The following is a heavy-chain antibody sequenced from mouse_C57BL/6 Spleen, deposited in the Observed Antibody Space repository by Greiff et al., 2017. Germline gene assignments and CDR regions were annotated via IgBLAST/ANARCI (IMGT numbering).Heavy chain of an antibody. Sequence: VQLQQSGAELVKPGASVKLSCKASGYTFTSYWMHWVKQRPGQGLEWIGMIHPNSGSTNLNEKFQSKATLTVDKSSSTAYMQLSSLTSEDSAVYYCALLRAWFAYWGQGTLVTVSA. D-gene: IGHD2-4*01. CDR3: ALLRAWFAY. J-gene: IGHJ3*01. CDR2: IHPNSGST. V-gene: IGHV1-64*01. CDR1: GYTFTSYW.